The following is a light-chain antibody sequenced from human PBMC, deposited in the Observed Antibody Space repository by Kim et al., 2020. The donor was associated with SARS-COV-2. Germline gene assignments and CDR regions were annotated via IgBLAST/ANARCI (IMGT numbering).Light chain of an antibody. CDR3: QQYYDWPLT. V-gene: IGKV3-15*01. Sequence: VSPGESATLSCRASKSITTTLAWYQHKPGQAPRLLFYGASTRATGIPGRFSGSGSETDFTLTISSLQSEDAALYYCQQYYDWPLTFGGGTKVDIK. CDR1: KSITTT. J-gene: IGKJ4*01. CDR2: GAS.